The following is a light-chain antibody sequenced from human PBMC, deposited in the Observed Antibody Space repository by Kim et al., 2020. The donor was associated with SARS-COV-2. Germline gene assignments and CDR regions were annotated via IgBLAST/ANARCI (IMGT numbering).Light chain of an antibody. Sequence: DIQMTQSPSSLSASVGDRVTITCQASQDIKTSLNWFQQKLGKAPKLLIFGASNLEIGVPPRFSGSGSGTFFTFTVSSLQPEDVATYYCQQYDHLPITFGPGTRLEIK. CDR2: GAS. CDR1: QDIKTS. V-gene: IGKV1-33*01. J-gene: IGKJ5*01. CDR3: QQYDHLPIT.